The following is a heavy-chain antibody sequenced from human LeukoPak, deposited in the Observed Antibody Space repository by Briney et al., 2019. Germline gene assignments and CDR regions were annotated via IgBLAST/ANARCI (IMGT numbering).Heavy chain of an antibody. CDR2: ISSRTSDT. CDR3: TRVGSSGSVDY. CDR1: GFTFSSYT. J-gene: IGHJ4*02. Sequence: GGSLRLSCAASGFTFSSYTMNWVRQAPGKGLEWVSYISSRTSDTNYVDSVKGRFTISRDNAKNSLYLKMNSLRAEDTAVYYCTRVGSSGSVDYWGQGTLVTVSS. V-gene: IGHV3-21*05. D-gene: IGHD1-1*01.